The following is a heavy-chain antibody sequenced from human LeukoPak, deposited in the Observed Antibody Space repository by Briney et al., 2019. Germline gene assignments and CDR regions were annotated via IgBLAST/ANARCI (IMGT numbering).Heavy chain of an antibody. CDR2: MSYDGKSK. CDR1: GFTFSSYA. Sequence: GRSLILSCAASGFTFSSYAMHWVRQAPGKGLEWVAIMSYDGKSKYYADSVKGRFTISRDNSKNTVFMHMNSLRAEDTAVYYCARDIGGKRGFDYWGQGTLVTVSS. J-gene: IGHJ4*02. CDR3: ARDIGGKRGFDY. D-gene: IGHD4-23*01. V-gene: IGHV3-30*03.